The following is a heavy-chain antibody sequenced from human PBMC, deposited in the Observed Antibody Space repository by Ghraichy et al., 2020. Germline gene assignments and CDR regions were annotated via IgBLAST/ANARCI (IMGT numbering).Heavy chain of an antibody. Sequence: GGSLRLSCAASGLIFCTYWMTWVRQAPGKGLEWVANINQDGREKYYVASVKGRFTISRDNAKNSLYLQMNGLRAEDTAVYYCSSGDTFDIWGQGTMVAVSS. V-gene: IGHV3-7*03. CDR2: INQDGREK. CDR1: GLIFCTYW. CDR3: SSGDTFDI. J-gene: IGHJ3*02. D-gene: IGHD3-10*01.